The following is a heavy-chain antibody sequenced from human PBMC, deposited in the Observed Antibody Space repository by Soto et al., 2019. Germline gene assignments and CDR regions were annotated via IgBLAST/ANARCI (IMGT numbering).Heavy chain of an antibody. V-gene: IGHV4-59*01. D-gene: IGHD2-2*01. CDR2: IYYSGST. Sequence: SETLSLTCTVSGGSISSYYWSWIRQPPGKGLEWIGYIYYSGSTNYNPSLKSRVTISVDTSKNQFSLKLSSVTAADTAVYYCARESDCSSTSCYERAYKWFDPWGQGTLVTVSS. J-gene: IGHJ5*02. CDR3: ARESDCSSTSCYERAYKWFDP. CDR1: GGSISSYY.